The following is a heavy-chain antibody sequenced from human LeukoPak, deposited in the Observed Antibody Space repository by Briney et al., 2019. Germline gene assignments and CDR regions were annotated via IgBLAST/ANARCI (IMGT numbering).Heavy chain of an antibody. J-gene: IGHJ4*02. CDR1: GYTFIAYY. V-gene: IGHV1-2*02. Sequence: ASVKVSCKASGYTFIAYYLHWVRQVPGQGLEWMGWINPASGGTNYAQKFQGRVTMTRDTSISTAYMELSRLRSDDTAVYYCARGCLAAPMGCFDYWGQGTLVTVSS. CDR3: ARGCLAAPMGCFDY. D-gene: IGHD6-6*01. CDR2: INPASGGT.